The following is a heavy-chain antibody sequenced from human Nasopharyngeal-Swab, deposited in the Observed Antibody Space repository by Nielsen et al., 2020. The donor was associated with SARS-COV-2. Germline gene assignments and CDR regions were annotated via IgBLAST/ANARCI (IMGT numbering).Heavy chain of an antibody. CDR3: ARDYCSSTSCYDY. V-gene: IGHV3-48*03. CDR2: ISSSGSTR. D-gene: IGHD2-2*01. J-gene: IGHJ4*02. CDR1: GFTFSSYE. Sequence: GGSLRLSCAASGFTFSSYEMNWVRQAPGKGLEWVSYISSSGSTRYYADSVKGRFTISRDNAKNSLYLQMNSLRAEDTAVYYCARDYCSSTSCYDYWGQGTLATVSS.